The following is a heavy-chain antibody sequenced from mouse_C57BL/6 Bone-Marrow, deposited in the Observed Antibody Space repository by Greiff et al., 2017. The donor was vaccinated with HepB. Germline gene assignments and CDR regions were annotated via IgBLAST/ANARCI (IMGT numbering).Heavy chain of an antibody. Sequence: VQLQQPGAELVKPGASVKMSCKASGYTFTSYWITWVKQRPGQGLEWIGDIYPGSGSTNYNEKFKSKATLTVDTSSSTAYMQLSSLTSEDSAVYYCAREYYYGSRGAYWGQGTLVTVSA. CDR2: IYPGSGST. CDR3: AREYYYGSRGAY. J-gene: IGHJ3*01. D-gene: IGHD1-1*01. CDR1: GYTFTSYW. V-gene: IGHV1-55*01.